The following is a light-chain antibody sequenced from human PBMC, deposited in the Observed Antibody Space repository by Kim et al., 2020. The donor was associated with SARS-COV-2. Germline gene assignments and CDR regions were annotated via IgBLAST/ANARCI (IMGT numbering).Light chain of an antibody. V-gene: IGKV3-11*01. CDR2: DAS. Sequence: EIVLTQSPATLSLSPGERATLSCRASQSVSSYLAWYQQKPGQAPRLLIYDASNSATGIPARFSGSGSGTDFTLTISSLEPEDFAVYYCQQRSNLPLLTFGGGTKVDI. J-gene: IGKJ4*01. CDR1: QSVSSY. CDR3: QQRSNLPLLT.